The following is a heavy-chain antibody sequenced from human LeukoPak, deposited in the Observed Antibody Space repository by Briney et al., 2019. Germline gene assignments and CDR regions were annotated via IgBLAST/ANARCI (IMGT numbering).Heavy chain of an antibody. V-gene: IGHV4-30-4*01. CDR3: ARVSGIAAAGTFDY. CDR2: IYYSGST. Sequence: SETLSLTCTVSGGSISSGDYYWSWIRQPPGKGLEWIGYIYYSGSTYYNPSLQSRVIISVDTSKNQFSLKLPSVTAADTAVYYCARVSGIAAAGTFDYWGQGTLSPSPQ. D-gene: IGHD6-13*01. J-gene: IGHJ4*02. CDR1: GGSISSGDYY.